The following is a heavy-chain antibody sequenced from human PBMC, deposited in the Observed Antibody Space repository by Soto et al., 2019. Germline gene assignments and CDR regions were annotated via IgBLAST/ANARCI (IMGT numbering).Heavy chain of an antibody. J-gene: IGHJ4*02. CDR3: ARDTPPPYYDFWSGFDY. CDR2: IIAIFGTA. V-gene: IGHV1-69*13. D-gene: IGHD3-3*01. Sequence: GASVKVSCKASGGTFSSYAISWVRQAPGQGLEWMGGIIAIFGTANYAQKFQGRVTITADESTSTAYMELSSLRSEDTAVYYCARDTPPPYYDFWSGFDYWGQGTLVTVSS. CDR1: GGTFSSYA.